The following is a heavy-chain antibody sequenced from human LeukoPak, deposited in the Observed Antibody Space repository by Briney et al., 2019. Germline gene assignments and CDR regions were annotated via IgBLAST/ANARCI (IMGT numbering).Heavy chain of an antibody. V-gene: IGHV3-48*01. CDR1: GFTFSSYS. J-gene: IGHJ6*03. CDR3: ARDGLMDV. CDR2: ISSNSSTT. Sequence: GGSLRLSCVAYGFTFSSYSMNWVSQAPGKGLEWISYISSNSSTTFYAGSVKGRFTISRDNAKNSLYVQMNSLRAEDTAIYYCARDGLMDVWGTGTTVTVSS.